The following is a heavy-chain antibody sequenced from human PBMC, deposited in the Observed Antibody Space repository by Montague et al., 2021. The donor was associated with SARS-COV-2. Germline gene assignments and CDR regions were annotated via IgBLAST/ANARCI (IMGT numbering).Heavy chain of an antibody. CDR3: ARGSGHYYSPFDY. V-gene: IGHV4-39*01. CDR1: GGSISSSSYY. J-gene: IGHJ4*02. D-gene: IGHD2-15*01. CDR2: IYYSGTT. Sequence: SETLSLTCTVSGGSISSSSYYWGWIRQPPGKGPEWLGSIYYSGTTFYXXXLRSRVTMSVDTSKNQFSLRLGSVTAADTAVFYCARGSGHYYSPFDYWGQGNLVTVSS.